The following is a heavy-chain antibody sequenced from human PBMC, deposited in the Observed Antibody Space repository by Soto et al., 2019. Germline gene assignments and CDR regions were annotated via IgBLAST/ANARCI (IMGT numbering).Heavy chain of an antibody. CDR1: GFTFSSYW. CDR2: INSDGSST. J-gene: IGHJ6*02. D-gene: IGHD4-17*01. CDR3: AGESTVTTNYYYYGMDV. Sequence: PGGSLRLSCAASGFTFSSYWMHWVRQAPGKGLVWVSRINSDGSSTSYADSVKGRFTISRDNAKNTLYLQMNSLRAEDTAVYYCAGESTVTTNYYYYGMDVWGQGTTVTVSS. V-gene: IGHV3-74*01.